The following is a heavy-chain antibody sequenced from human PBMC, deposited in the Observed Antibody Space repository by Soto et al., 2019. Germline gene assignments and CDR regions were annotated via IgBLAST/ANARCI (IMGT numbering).Heavy chain of an antibody. D-gene: IGHD3-3*01. J-gene: IGHJ3*02. CDR1: GFTFNNFA. CDR3: ARAPLLEWSSSFDI. Sequence: GGSLRLSCVASGFTFNNFAMSWVRQAPGEGLEWVSSISSSSSYIYYADSVKGRFTISRDNAKNSLYLQMNSLRAEDTAVYYCARAPLLEWSSSFDIWGQGTMVTVSS. CDR2: ISSSSSYI. V-gene: IGHV3-21*01.